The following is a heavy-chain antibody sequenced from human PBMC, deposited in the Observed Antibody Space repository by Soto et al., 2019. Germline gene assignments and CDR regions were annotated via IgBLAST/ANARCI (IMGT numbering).Heavy chain of an antibody. D-gene: IGHD4-17*01. V-gene: IGHV3-48*01. CDR1: GFTFSSYN. CDR2: ISSSSTI. CDR3: ARDGLPIYGDYVDY. J-gene: IGHJ4*02. Sequence: PGGSLRLSCAASGFTFSSYNMNWVRQAPGKGLEWVSYISSSSTIYYADSVKGRFTISRDNAKNSLYLQMNSLRAEDTAVYYCARDGLPIYGDYVDYWGQGTLVTVSS.